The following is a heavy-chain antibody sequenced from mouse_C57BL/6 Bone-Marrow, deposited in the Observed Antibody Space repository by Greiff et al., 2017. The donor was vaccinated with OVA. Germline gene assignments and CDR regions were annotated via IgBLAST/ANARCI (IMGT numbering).Heavy chain of an antibody. D-gene: IGHD1-1*01. CDR1: GYTFTSYW. CDR2: INPSNGGT. V-gene: IGHV1-53*01. J-gene: IGHJ4*01. CDR3: ASHYGSTLYAMDY. Sequence: VQLQQSGTELVKPGASVKLSCKASGYTFTSYWMHWVKQRPGQGLEWIGNINPSNGGTNYNEKFKSKATLTVDKSSSTAYMQLSSLTSEDSAVYYCASHYGSTLYAMDYWGQGTSVTVSS.